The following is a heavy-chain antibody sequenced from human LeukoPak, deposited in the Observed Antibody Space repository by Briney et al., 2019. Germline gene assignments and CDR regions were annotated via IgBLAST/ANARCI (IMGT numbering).Heavy chain of an antibody. Sequence: SETLSLTCTVSGGSISSGGYYWSWIRQPPGKGLEWIGYIYHSGSTYYNPSLKSRVTISIDTSKNQFSLRLSSVTAADTAVYYCASLGSFHVWGQGTMVTVSS. J-gene: IGHJ3*01. D-gene: IGHD7-27*01. CDR3: ASLGSFHV. CDR2: IYHSGST. V-gene: IGHV4-30-2*01. CDR1: GGSISSGGYY.